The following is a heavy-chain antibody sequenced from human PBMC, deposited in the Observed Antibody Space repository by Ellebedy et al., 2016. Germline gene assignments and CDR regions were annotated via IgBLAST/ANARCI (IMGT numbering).Heavy chain of an antibody. CDR1: GFTFSSYA. D-gene: IGHD1-26*01. Sequence: GGSLRLXCAASGFTFSSYAMHWVRQAPGKGLEWVAVISYDGSNKYYADSVKGRFTISRDNSKNTLYLQMNSLRAEGTAVYYCASPGVGATSVPFDYWGQGTLVTVSS. J-gene: IGHJ4*02. V-gene: IGHV3-30-3*01. CDR2: ISYDGSNK. CDR3: ASPGVGATSVPFDY.